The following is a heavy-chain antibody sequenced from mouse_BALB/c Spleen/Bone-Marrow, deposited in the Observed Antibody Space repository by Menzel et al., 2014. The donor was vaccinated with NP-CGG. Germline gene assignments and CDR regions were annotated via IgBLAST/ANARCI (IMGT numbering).Heavy chain of an antibody. CDR1: GFTFSDYY. D-gene: IGHD1-1*01. V-gene: IGHV5-4*02. Sequence: EVQGVESGGGLVKPGGSLKLSCAASGFTFSDYYMYWVRQTPEKRLEWVATISDGDSYTYYPDSVKGRFTISRDNAKNNLCLQMSSVKSEDTAMYYGLLRWFAYWGQGTLVTVSA. CDR3: LLRWFAY. J-gene: IGHJ3*01. CDR2: ISDGDSYT.